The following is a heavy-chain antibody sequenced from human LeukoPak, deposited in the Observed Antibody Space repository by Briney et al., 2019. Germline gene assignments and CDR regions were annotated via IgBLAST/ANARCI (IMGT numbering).Heavy chain of an antibody. CDR2: IKDSGSRT. D-gene: IGHD2-15*01. CDR3: ATERPHSCYFNY. CDR1: GHTFTNYF. Sequence: ASVKVSCKASGHTFTNYFTHWVRQAPGQGLEWVGIIKDSGSRTIYAQNFQGRVTMTSDTSTSTVYMELSSLTSEDTAVYYCATERPHSCYFNYWGQGSLVTVSS. J-gene: IGHJ4*02. V-gene: IGHV1-46*01.